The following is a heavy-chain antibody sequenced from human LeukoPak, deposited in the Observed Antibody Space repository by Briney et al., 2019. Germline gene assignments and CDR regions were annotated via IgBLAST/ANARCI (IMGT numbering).Heavy chain of an antibody. Sequence: ASVKVSCKVPGYTLTELSMHWVRQAPGKGLEWMGGFDPEDGETIYAQKFQGRVTMTEDTSTDTAYMELSSLRSEDTAVYYCATGEGYYDSSGYYYPPGYWGQGTLVTVSS. V-gene: IGHV1-24*01. CDR1: GYTLTELS. J-gene: IGHJ4*02. CDR3: ATGEGYYDSSGYYYPPGY. CDR2: FDPEDGET. D-gene: IGHD3-22*01.